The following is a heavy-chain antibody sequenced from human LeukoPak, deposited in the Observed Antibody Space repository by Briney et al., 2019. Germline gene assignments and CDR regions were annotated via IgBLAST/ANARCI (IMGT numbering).Heavy chain of an antibody. CDR3: AKGADVNWFDL. V-gene: IGHV3-30*18. CDR1: GFTFSSYG. J-gene: IGHJ5*02. CDR2: ISYDGSNK. Sequence: GGSLRLSCAASGFTFSSYGMHWVRQAPGKGLEWVAVISYDGSNKYYADSVKGRFTISRDNSKNTLYLQMNSLRAEDTAVYYCAKGADVNWFDLWGQGTLVTVSS.